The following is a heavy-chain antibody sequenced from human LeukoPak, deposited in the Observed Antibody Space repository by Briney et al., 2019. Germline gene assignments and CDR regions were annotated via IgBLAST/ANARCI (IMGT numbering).Heavy chain of an antibody. CDR2: ISAYNGNT. J-gene: IGHJ6*02. D-gene: IGHD3-3*01. CDR1: GGTFSSYA. CDR3: ARDPRFLGWSPRANYYYYGMDV. V-gene: IGHV1-18*01. Sequence: GASVKVSCKASGGTFSSYAISWVRRAPGQGLEWMGWISAYNGNTNYAQKLQGRVTMTTDTSTSTAYMELRSLRSDDTAVYYCARDPRFLGWSPRANYYYYGMDVWGQGTTVTVSS.